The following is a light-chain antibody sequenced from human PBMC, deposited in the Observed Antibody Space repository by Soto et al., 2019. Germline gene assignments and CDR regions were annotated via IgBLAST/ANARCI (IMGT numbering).Light chain of an antibody. CDR1: SRDVGGYTS. CDR2: EVT. CDR3: ISYTSDTTPDV. V-gene: IGLV2-14*01. Sequence: QSVLTQPASVSGSPGQSSTISRTGTSRDVGGYTSVSWYQVHPRVAPKLIIFEVTNRPSGVSDRFSGSKSGNTAPLPISGLQAADEAHYYCISYTSDTTPDVLGSGTKVTVL. J-gene: IGLJ1*01.